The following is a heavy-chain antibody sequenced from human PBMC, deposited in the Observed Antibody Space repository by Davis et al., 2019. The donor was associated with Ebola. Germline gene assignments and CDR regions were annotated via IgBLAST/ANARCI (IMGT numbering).Heavy chain of an antibody. D-gene: IGHD3-10*01. J-gene: IGHJ6*04. Sequence: HSQTLSLTCAISGDSVPGRSGPWTWIRQSPSRGLEWLGRTYYNSKWYNDYAVSVKSRITINPDPSKNQSSLQLNSVTSEDTALYYCARGWFRGGMDVWGEGTTVTVSS. CDR1: GDSVPGRSGP. CDR3: ARGWFRGGMDV. CDR2: TYYNSKWYN. V-gene: IGHV6-1*01.